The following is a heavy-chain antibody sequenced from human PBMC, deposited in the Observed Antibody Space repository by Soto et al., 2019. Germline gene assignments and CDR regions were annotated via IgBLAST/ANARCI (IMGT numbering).Heavy chain of an antibody. CDR3: ARTSYDSSGTAADP. D-gene: IGHD3-22*01. J-gene: IGHJ5*02. CDR1: GGSISSGGYY. V-gene: IGHV4-31*03. Sequence: QVQLQESGPGLVKPSQTLSLTCTVSGGSISSGGYYWSWIRQHPGKGLEWIGYIYYSGSTYYNPSLKSRVTISVDPSKTQFSLKLSSVTAADTAVYYCARTSYDSSGTAADPWGQGTLVTVSS. CDR2: IYYSGST.